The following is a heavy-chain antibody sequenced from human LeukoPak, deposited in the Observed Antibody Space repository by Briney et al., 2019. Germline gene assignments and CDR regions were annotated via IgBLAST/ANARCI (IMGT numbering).Heavy chain of an antibody. CDR2: ISSSGSTI. CDR3: AELGITMVGGV. CDR1: GFTFSSYE. Sequence: GGSLRLSCAASGFTFSSYEMNWVRQAPGKGLEWVSYISSSGSTIYYADSVKGRFTISRDNAKNSLYLQMNSLRAEDAAVYYCAELGITMVGGVWGKGTTVTISS. J-gene: IGHJ6*04. D-gene: IGHD3-10*02. V-gene: IGHV3-48*03.